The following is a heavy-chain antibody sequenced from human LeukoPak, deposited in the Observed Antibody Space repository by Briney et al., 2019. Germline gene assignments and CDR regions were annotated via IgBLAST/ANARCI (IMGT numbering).Heavy chain of an antibody. CDR3: AKGLPNYYDSSGYPDF. D-gene: IGHD3-22*01. J-gene: IGHJ4*02. CDR1: GDTLTELS. CDR2: FDPEDGET. Sequence: GASVKVSCKVSGDTLTELSMHWVRQAPGKGLEWMGGFDPEDGETIYAQKFQGRVTMTEDTSTDTAYMELSSLRSEDTAVYYCAKGLPNYYDSSGYPDFWGQGTLVTVSS. V-gene: IGHV1-24*01.